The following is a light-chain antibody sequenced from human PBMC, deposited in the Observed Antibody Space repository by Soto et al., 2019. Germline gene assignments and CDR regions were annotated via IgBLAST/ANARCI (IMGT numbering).Light chain of an antibody. J-gene: IGKJ1*01. CDR1: QSISSY. Sequence: EVVLTQSPDTLSLPPGERATLSCRASQSISSYLAWYQQKPGQAPRLLIYDASSRATGIPARFSGSGSGTDFTLTISSLEPQDFAFCSCQQLPDWPPQSTFGQGTKVEIK. V-gene: IGKV3-11*01. CDR2: DAS. CDR3: QQLPDWPPQST.